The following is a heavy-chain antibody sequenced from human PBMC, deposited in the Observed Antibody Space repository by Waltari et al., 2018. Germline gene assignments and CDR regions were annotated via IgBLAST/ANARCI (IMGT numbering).Heavy chain of an antibody. J-gene: IGHJ4*02. V-gene: IGHV3-23*01. Sequence: EVQLLESGGGLVQPGGSLRLSCAASGFTFSSYAMSWVRQAPGKGLEWVSAISGSGGSTYYADSVKGRFTSSRDNSKNTLYLQMNSLRAEDTAVYYCATTRGTYYYDSSGRRGDYWGQGTLVTVSS. D-gene: IGHD3-22*01. CDR1: GFTFSSYA. CDR3: ATTRGTYYYDSSGRRGDY. CDR2: ISGSGGST.